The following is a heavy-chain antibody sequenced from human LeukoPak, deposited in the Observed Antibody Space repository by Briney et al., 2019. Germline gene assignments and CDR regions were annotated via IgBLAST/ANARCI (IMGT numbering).Heavy chain of an antibody. V-gene: IGHV4-59*01. Sequence: PSETLSLTCTVSGDSISSYYWSWIRQPPGKGLEWIGYIYYSGSTNYNPSLKSRVTISVDTSKNQFSLKLSSVTAADTAVYYCARTYYDILTGYYFFDYWGQGTLVTVSS. CDR2: IYYSGST. CDR1: GDSISSYY. CDR3: ARTYYDILTGYYFFDY. J-gene: IGHJ4*02. D-gene: IGHD3-9*01.